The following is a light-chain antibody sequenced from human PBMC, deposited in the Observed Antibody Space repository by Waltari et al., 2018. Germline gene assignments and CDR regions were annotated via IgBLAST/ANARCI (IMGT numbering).Light chain of an antibody. CDR2: WAS. CDR3: QQYYSTLFT. V-gene: IGKV4-1*01. CDR1: KSVLYSSNNKNY. Sequence: DIVMTQSPDSLAVSLGERATINCNSSKSVLYSSNNKNYLAWYQQKPGQPPKLLIYWASTRESGVPDRFSGSGSGTDFTLTISSLQAEDVAVYYCQQYYSTLFTFGPGTKVDIK. J-gene: IGKJ3*01.